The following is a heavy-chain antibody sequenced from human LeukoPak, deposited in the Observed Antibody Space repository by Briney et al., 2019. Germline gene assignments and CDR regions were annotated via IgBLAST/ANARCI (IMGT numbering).Heavy chain of an antibody. CDR1: GYTFSGYY. CDR3: ARDTTPGRSSTPDYYYYMDV. V-gene: IGHV1-2*02. D-gene: IGHD2-2*01. J-gene: IGHJ6*03. Sequence: ASVKVSCKASGYTFSGYYIHWVRQAPGQGPEWMGWISPDSGGTNYAQKFQGRVTMTRDTSISTAYMELSRLRSDDTAVYYCARDTTPGRSSTPDYYYYMDVWGKGTTVTVSS. CDR2: ISPDSGGT.